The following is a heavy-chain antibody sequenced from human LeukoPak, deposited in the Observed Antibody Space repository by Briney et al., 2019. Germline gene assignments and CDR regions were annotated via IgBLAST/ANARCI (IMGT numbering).Heavy chain of an antibody. Sequence: GGSLRLSCAASGFTVSSNYMSWVRQAPGKGLEWVSVIYSGGSSYYADSVKGRFIISRDNSTNTLYLQMNSLRAEDTAVYYCAREGNDYGDYFWTYWGQGTLVTVSS. CDR1: GFTVSSNY. V-gene: IGHV3-66*01. D-gene: IGHD4-17*01. CDR2: IYSGGSS. J-gene: IGHJ4*02. CDR3: AREGNDYGDYFWTY.